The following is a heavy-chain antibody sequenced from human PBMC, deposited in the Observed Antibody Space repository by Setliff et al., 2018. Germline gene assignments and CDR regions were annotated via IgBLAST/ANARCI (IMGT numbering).Heavy chain of an antibody. D-gene: IGHD3-3*01. CDR3: AGTYYNFWSALDYYYYGMDV. CDR2: VIPMSTTP. Sequence: GASVKVSCKVSGDTFRSYALTWVRQAPGQGLEWMGGVIPMSTTPRYAQKFQGRITITADESTRTVYMELTSLRSEDTAVYYCAGTYYNFWSALDYYYYGMDVWGQGTTVTVSS. CDR1: GDTFRSYA. J-gene: IGHJ6*02. V-gene: IGHV1-69*13.